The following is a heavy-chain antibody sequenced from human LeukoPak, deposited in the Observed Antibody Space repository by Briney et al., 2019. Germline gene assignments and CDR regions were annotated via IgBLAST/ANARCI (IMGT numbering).Heavy chain of an antibody. CDR3: ARGLYKNGWYYFDY. V-gene: IGHV3-66*01. CDR2: IHSGGTT. J-gene: IGHJ4*02. D-gene: IGHD6-19*01. Sequence: PGGSLRLSCAASGFSVSSYYMSWVRQAPGKGLEWVSVIHSGGTTYYVDSVKGRFIISRDNSKNTLFLQMNSLRVEDTAVYYCARGLYKNGWYYFDYWGQGTLVTVSS. CDR1: GFSVSSYY.